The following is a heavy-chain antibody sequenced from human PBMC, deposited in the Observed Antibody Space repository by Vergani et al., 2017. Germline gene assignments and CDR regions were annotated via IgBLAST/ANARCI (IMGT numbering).Heavy chain of an antibody. CDR3: ARETRNRGEAVAGTRDAFDI. CDR1: GYSITSGYY. D-gene: IGHD6-19*01. J-gene: IGHJ3*02. CDR2: IYHTGST. V-gene: IGHV4-38-2*02. Sequence: QVQLLESGPGLLKPSETLSLTCSVSGYSITSGYYWGWIRQPPGRGLEWIGSIYHTGSTYYNPSLKSRVTISVDTSKNQFSLKLSSVTASDTAVYYCARETRNRGEAVAGTRDAFDIWGQGTMVTVSS.